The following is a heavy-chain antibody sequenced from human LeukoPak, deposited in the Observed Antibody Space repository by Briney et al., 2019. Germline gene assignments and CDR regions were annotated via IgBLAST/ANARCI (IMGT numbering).Heavy chain of an antibody. CDR3: ARSGGVVVVAARIFDY. D-gene: IGHD2-15*01. J-gene: IGHJ4*02. CDR2: MNPNRGNT. V-gene: IGHV1-8*02. Sequence: ASVKVSCKASGGTFSSYAINWVRQATGQGLEWMGWMNPNRGNTGYAQKFQGRVTMTRHTYIRTAYMELSSPRYEDTAVYYSARSGGVVVVAARIFDYWGQGTLVTVSS. CDR1: GGTFSSYA.